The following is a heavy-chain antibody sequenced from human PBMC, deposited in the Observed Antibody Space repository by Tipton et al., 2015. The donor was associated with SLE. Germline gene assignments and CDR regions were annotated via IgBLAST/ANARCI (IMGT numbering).Heavy chain of an antibody. Sequence: TLSLTCTVSGGSVSSGSYYWSWIRQPPGKGLEWIGYIDDSGNTDYTPSLKSRVTISVDTSKNQFSLKLSSVTAADTAVYYCARELEGVGSQQLVNWGQGTLVTVSS. V-gene: IGHV4-61*01. CDR2: IDDSGNT. CDR3: ARELEGVGSQQLVN. J-gene: IGHJ4*02. D-gene: IGHD6-13*01. CDR1: GGSVSSGSYY.